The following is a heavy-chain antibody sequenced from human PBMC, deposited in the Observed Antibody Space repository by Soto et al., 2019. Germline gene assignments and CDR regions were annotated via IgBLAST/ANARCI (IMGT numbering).Heavy chain of an antibody. Sequence: VQLEESGGGVVQPGRSLRLSCAASGFTFSSYGMHWVRQAPGKGLEWVAVISYDGTSTDFADSVKGRFTISRDNSKKALFLELNSLRAEDTAVYYCAKDLGGGWIPDYFHHWGQGTLVTVSS. CDR1: GFTFSSYG. CDR3: AKDLGGGWIPDYFHH. V-gene: IGHV3-30*18. CDR2: ISYDGTST. J-gene: IGHJ4*02. D-gene: IGHD3-16*01.